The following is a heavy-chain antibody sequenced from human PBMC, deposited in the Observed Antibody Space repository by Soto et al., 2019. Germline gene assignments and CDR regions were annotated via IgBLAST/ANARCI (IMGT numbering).Heavy chain of an antibody. Sequence: SETQPLTYSVSGGYIRSSSYYWVCLRQPPVKGLEWVGSIYYSGNTYYNASLKSRVTISVDTSKNQFSLNLSSVTAADTAVYYXARILWSSGWSRFDPWGQGTLVTVSS. CDR2: IYYSGNT. J-gene: IGHJ5*02. CDR3: ARILWSSGWSRFDP. D-gene: IGHD6-19*01. CDR1: GGYIRSSSYY. V-gene: IGHV4-39*01.